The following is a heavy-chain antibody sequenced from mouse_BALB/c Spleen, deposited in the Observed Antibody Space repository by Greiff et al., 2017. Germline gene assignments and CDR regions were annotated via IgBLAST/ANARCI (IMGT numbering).Heavy chain of an antibody. D-gene: IGHD2-14*01. J-gene: IGHJ4*01. CDR3: ALYYRYSYAMDY. Sequence: EVQRVESGAELVKPGASVKLSCTASGFNIKDTYMHWVKQRPEQGLEWIGRIDPANGNTKYDPKFQGKATITADTSSNTAYLQLSSLTSEDTAVYYCALYYRYSYAMDYWGQGTSVTVSS. CDR2: IDPANGNT. CDR1: GFNIKDTY. V-gene: IGHV14-3*02.